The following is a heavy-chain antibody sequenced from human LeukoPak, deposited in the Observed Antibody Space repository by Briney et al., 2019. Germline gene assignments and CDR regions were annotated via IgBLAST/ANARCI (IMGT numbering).Heavy chain of an antibody. J-gene: IGHJ4*02. CDR2: ISCDGSNK. CDR3: ARHPAGTLVPFDY. V-gene: IGHV3-30-3*01. Sequence: GRSLRLSCAASGFTFSSYAMHWVRQAPGKGLEWVAVISCDGSNKYYADSVKGRFTISRDNAKNSLYLQMNSLRAEDTAVYYCARHPAGTLVPFDYWGQGTLVTVSS. D-gene: IGHD6-13*01. CDR1: GFTFSSYA.